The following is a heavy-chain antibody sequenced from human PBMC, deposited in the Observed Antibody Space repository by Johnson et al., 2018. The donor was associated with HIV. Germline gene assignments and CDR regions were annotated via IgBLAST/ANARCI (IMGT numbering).Heavy chain of an antibody. Sequence: VQLVESGGGLIQPGGSLRLSCAASGFTVSSNYMSWVRQAPGKGLEWVSVIYSGGSTYYADSVKGRFTISRDNSKNTLYLQMNSLRAEDTAVYYCASVYYDILTGYYYDALDIWGQGTMVTVSS. CDR3: ASVYYDILTGYYYDALDI. V-gene: IGHV3-66*03. J-gene: IGHJ3*02. CDR2: IYSGGST. D-gene: IGHD3-9*01. CDR1: GFTVSSNY.